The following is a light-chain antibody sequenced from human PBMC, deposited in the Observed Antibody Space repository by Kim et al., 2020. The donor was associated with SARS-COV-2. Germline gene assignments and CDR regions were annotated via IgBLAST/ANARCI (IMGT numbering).Light chain of an antibody. Sequence: EIVMTQSPATLSMSPGERATLSCRASQGVSSDLAWYQQKPGQAPRFLIYGASTRATGIPVRFSGSGSGTDFTLTISSLQSEDFALYYCQQYNNWPHTFGQGTKLEI. CDR1: QGVSSD. J-gene: IGKJ2*01. CDR2: GAS. CDR3: QQYNNWPHT. V-gene: IGKV3-15*01.